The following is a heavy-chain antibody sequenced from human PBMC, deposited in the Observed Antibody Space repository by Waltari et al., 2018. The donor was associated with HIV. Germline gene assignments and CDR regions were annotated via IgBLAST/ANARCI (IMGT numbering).Heavy chain of an antibody. CDR1: GGSFSGDQ. CDR2: INHSGSA. V-gene: IGHV4-34*01. Sequence: QVQLQQWGAGLLHPSATLSLTCAVYGGSFSGDQRSWIRQPPGNGLEWIGEINHSGSANSNPSLKSRVTISVDTSKNQFSLKLSSVTAADTAVYYCATLPYGGRWYWGQGTLVTVSS. CDR3: ATLPYGGRWY. J-gene: IGHJ4*02. D-gene: IGHD2-15*01.